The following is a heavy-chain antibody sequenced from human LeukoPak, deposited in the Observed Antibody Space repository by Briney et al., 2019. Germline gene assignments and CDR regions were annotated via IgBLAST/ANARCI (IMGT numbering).Heavy chain of an antibody. CDR2: IYYSGST. CDR1: GGSISSYY. Sequence: SETLSLTCTVSGGSISSYYWSWIRQPPGKGLEWIGYIYYSGSTNYNPSLKSRVTISVDTSKNQFSLKLSSVTAADTAVYYCARDRSGSYFDYWGQGTLVTVSS. V-gene: IGHV4-59*12. D-gene: IGHD1-26*01. J-gene: IGHJ4*02. CDR3: ARDRSGSYFDY.